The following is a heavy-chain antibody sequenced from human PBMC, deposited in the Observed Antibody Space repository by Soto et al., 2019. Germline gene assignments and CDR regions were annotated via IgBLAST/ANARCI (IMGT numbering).Heavy chain of an antibody. J-gene: IGHJ4*02. CDR2: LYDNGNT. Sequence: EVQLVESGGGLIQPGGSLRLSCAASGFTVSNNYMSWVRQAPGKGLECVSILYDNGNTYYADSVKGRFTISRDNSLNTLYLPLHSLRADDTAVYYCTMLGIYDYWGQGTLVTVSS. CDR1: GFTVSNNY. CDR3: TMLGIYDY. D-gene: IGHD7-27*01. V-gene: IGHV3-53*01.